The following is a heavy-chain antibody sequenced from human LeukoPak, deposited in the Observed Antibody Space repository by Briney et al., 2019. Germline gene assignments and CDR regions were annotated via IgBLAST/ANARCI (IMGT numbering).Heavy chain of an antibody. D-gene: IGHD6-13*01. CDR3: ARQASAASDY. CDR1: GYSFPSFW. Sequence: GESLKTSCKGSGYSFPSFWIGWVRQMPGKGLEWMGIIYPGDSDTKYSPSFQGQVTLSVDKSITTAYLQWSSLKASDTAMYYCARQASAASDYWGQGTLVTVSS. J-gene: IGHJ4*02. V-gene: IGHV5-51*01. CDR2: IYPGDSDT.